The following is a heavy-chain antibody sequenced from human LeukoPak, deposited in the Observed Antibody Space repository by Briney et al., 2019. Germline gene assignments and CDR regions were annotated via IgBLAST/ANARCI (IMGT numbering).Heavy chain of an antibody. D-gene: IGHD6-19*01. V-gene: IGHV3-23*01. CDR3: AKGSSSGWPYYFDY. Sequence: GGSLRLSCAASGFTFSRYAMSWVRLAPGKGLEWVAAINDGGSSTYYADAVKGRFSISRDNSRTTLSVEMDSLRAEDTAVYYCAKGSSSGWPYYFDYWGQGTLVTVSS. CDR1: GFTFSRYA. J-gene: IGHJ4*02. CDR2: INDGGSST.